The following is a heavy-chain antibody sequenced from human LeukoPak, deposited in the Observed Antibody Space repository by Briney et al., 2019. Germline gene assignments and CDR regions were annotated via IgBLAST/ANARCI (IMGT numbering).Heavy chain of an antibody. CDR3: ARGKVGTTINWFDP. V-gene: IGHV4-38-2*02. D-gene: IGHD1-1*01. J-gene: IGHJ5*02. CDR2: IYHSGST. CDR1: GYSISSGYY. Sequence: SETLSLTCTVSGYSISSGYYWGWIRQPPGKGLEWIGYIYHSGSTYYNPSLKSRVTISVDRSKNQFSLKLNSVTAADTAVYFCARGKVGTTINWFDPWGQGALVTVSS.